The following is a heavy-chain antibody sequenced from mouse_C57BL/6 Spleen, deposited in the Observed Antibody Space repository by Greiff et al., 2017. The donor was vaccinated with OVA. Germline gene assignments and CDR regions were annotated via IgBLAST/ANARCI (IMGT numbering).Heavy chain of an antibody. CDR2: IRNKANGYTT. CDR3: ARSHMAYYAMDY. CDR1: GFTFTDYY. J-gene: IGHJ4*01. D-gene: IGHD1-1*02. Sequence: EVHLVESGGGLVQPGGSLSLSCAASGFTFTDYYMSWVRQPPGKALEWLGFIRNKANGYTTEYSASVKGRFTISRDNSQSILYLQMNALRAEDSATYYCARSHMAYYAMDYWGQGTSVTVSS. V-gene: IGHV7-3*01.